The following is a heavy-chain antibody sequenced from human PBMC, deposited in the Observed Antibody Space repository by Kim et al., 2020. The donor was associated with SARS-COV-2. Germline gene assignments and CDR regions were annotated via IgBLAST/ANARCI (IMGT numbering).Heavy chain of an antibody. V-gene: IGHV1-24*01. CDR1: GYTLTELS. D-gene: IGHD3-10*01. Sequence: ASVKVSCKVSGYTLTELSMHWVRQAPGKGLEWMGGFDPEDGETIYAQKFQGRVTMTEDTSTDTAYMELSSLRSEDTAVYYCATDTGDYGSGSSFDPWGQGTLVTVSS. J-gene: IGHJ5*02. CDR3: ATDTGDYGSGSSFDP. CDR2: FDPEDGET.